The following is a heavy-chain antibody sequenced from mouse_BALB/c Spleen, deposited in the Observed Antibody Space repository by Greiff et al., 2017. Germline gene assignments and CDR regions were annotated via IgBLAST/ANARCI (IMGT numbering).Heavy chain of an antibody. CDR2: ISSGGSYT. V-gene: IGHV5-6*02. Sequence: DVKLVESGGDLVKPGGSLKLSCAASGFTFSSYGMSWVRQTPDKRLEWVATISSGGSYTYYPDSVKGRFTISRDNAKNTLYLQMSSLKSEDTAMYYCARHTLLDYWGQGTTLTVSS. J-gene: IGHJ2*01. CDR1: GFTFSSYG. CDR3: ARHTLLDY.